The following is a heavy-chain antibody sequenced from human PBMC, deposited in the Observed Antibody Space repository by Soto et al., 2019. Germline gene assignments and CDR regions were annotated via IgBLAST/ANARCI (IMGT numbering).Heavy chain of an antibody. CDR1: GFTFSDYA. D-gene: IGHD2-21*02. Sequence: QVQLVESGGGVVQPGRSLRLSCSASGFTFSDYAINWVRQAPGKRLEWVASISGDGINKYIADSVKGRFIISRDNSKNTVLLQMSSLGPEDTAVYYCARRLTPSVTAMGYWGQGTLVTVSS. V-gene: IGHV3-30-3*01. CDR3: ARRLTPSVTAMGY. J-gene: IGHJ4*02. CDR2: ISGDGINK.